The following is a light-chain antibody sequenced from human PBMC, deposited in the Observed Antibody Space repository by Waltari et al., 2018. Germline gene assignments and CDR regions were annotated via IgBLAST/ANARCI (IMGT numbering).Light chain of an antibody. J-gene: IGLJ2*01. Sequence: SYDVTQAPSVSVSPGQTARITCSGDKLGEKFVSWYQQRPGQSPALVIYQDTNRPPGIPERFSGSNSGTTATLTISGTQSIDEADYYCQAWDRSLVIFGGGTKLTVL. CDR2: QDT. CDR3: QAWDRSLVI. CDR1: KLGEKF. V-gene: IGLV3-1*01.